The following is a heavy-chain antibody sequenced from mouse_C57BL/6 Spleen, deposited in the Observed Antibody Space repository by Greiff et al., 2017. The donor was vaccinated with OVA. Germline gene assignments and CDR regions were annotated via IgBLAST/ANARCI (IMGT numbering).Heavy chain of an antibody. Sequence: EVHLVESGGGLVKPGGSLKLSCAASGFTFSSYAMSWVRQTPEKRLEWVATISDGGSYTYYPDNVKGRFTISRDNAKNNLYLQMSHLKSEDTAMYYCARERKLPYWYFDVWGTGTTVTVSS. D-gene: IGHD5-5*01. V-gene: IGHV5-4*01. CDR1: GFTFSSYA. CDR3: ARERKLPYWYFDV. J-gene: IGHJ1*03. CDR2: ISDGGSYT.